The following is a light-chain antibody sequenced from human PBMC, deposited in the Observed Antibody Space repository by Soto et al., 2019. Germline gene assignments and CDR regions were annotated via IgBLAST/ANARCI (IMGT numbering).Light chain of an antibody. J-gene: IGLJ2*01. Sequence: QSVLTQPPSVSGAPGQRVTISCTGSSSNIGAGYDLHWYQQLPGTAPKLLIYGNSNRPSGVPDRFSGSKSGTSASLAITGLKAEDEADYYCQSYDSSLSGSLVFGGGTKLTVL. CDR3: QSYDSSLSGSLV. V-gene: IGLV1-40*01. CDR2: GNS. CDR1: SSNIGAGYD.